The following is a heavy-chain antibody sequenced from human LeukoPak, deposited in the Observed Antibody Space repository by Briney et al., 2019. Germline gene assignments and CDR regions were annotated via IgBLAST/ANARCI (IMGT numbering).Heavy chain of an antibody. Sequence: PGGSLRLSCAASGFTFSSYWMSWVRQAPGKGLEWVANIKQDGSEKYYVDSVKGRFTISRDNAKNSLYLQMNSLGAEDTAVYYCASPMVRGVMMVYWGQGTLVTVSS. D-gene: IGHD3-10*01. CDR1: GFTFSSYW. V-gene: IGHV3-7*01. CDR2: IKQDGSEK. CDR3: ASPMVRGVMMVY. J-gene: IGHJ4*02.